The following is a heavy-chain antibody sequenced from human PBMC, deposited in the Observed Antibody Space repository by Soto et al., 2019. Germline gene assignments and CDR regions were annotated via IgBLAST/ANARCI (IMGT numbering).Heavy chain of an antibody. CDR3: ARGGKYNWNHNWFDP. J-gene: IGHJ5*02. CDR2: IYHSGST. V-gene: IGHV4-30-2*01. D-gene: IGHD1-20*01. Sequence: SETLSLTCRLSGGSISSGDYSWNWIRQPPGKGLEWIGYIYHSGSTYYNPSLKSRVTISVDRSKNQFSLKLSSVTAADTAVYYCARGGKYNWNHNWFDPWGQGTLVTVSS. CDR1: GGSISSGDYS.